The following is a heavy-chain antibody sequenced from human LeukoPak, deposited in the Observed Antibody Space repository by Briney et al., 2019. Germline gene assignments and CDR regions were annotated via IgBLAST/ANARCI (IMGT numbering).Heavy chain of an antibody. Sequence: SETLSLTCTVSGGSISSYYWSWIRQPPGKGLEWIGYIYYGGSTNYNPSLKSRVTISVDTSKNQFSLKLSSVTAADTAVYYCARESGGWLLNEDDAFDIWGQGTMVTVSS. CDR2: IYYGGST. V-gene: IGHV4-59*01. CDR3: ARESGGWLLNEDDAFDI. CDR1: GGSISSYY. D-gene: IGHD6-19*01. J-gene: IGHJ3*02.